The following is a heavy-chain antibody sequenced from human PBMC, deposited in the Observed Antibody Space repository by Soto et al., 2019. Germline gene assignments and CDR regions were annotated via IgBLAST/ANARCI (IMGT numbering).Heavy chain of an antibody. Sequence: SQTLPLTCTVSGGSITSLGCSWSCIHQAPGKGLEWLGYIYQSGSAYYNPSLKSRVTISIDKSKNQFSLKLISVTAADTAVYYCDRGSTDYPPYFDYWGQGTLVTVSS. J-gene: IGHJ4*02. V-gene: IGHV4-30-2*01. D-gene: IGHD2-8*02. CDR2: IYQSGSA. CDR3: DRGSTDYPPYFDY. CDR1: GGSITSLGCS.